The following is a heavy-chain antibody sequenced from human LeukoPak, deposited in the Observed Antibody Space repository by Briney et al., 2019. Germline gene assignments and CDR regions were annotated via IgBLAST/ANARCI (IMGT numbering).Heavy chain of an antibody. Sequence: SETLSLTCTVSGGSISSYYWSWIRQPPGKGLEWIGYIYYSGSTNYNPSLKSRVTISVDTSKNQFSLKLSSVTAADTAVYYCARDRIAAVVFDYWGQGTLVTVSS. J-gene: IGHJ4*02. CDR3: ARDRIAAVVFDY. CDR1: GGSISSYY. V-gene: IGHV4-59*12. D-gene: IGHD6-13*01. CDR2: IYYSGST.